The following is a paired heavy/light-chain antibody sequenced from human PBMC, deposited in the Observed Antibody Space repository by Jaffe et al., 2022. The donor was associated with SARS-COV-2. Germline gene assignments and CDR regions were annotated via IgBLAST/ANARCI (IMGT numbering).Light chain of an antibody. CDR3: QQSYSTPRT. CDR1: QTIGSY. Sequence: DIQMTQSPSSLSASVGDRVTITCRASQTIGSYLNWYQQKPGKAPKLLIYAASSLHSGVPSRFSGSGSGTDFTLTISSLQPEDFATYYCQQSYSTPRTFGPGTKVDIK. J-gene: IGKJ3*01. V-gene: IGKV1-39*01. CDR2: AAS.
Heavy chain of an antibody. CDR3: AKAPNWNYPNNWFDP. D-gene: IGHD1-7*01. Sequence: EVQLLESGGALVQPGGSLRLSCAASGFTFSSYAMSWVRQAPGKGLEWVSAISGSGGSAYYADSVKGRFTISRDNSKNTLYLQVNSLRVEDTAVYYCAKAPNWNYPNNWFDPWGQGTLVTVSS. V-gene: IGHV3-23*01. CDR1: GFTFSSYA. J-gene: IGHJ5*02. CDR2: ISGSGGSA.